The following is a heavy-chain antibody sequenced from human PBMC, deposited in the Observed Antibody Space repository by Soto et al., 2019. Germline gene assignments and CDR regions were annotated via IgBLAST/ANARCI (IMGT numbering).Heavy chain of an antibody. Sequence: ASGKVSCKASGYTFTSSAMNWVRQAPGQGLEWMGWINTNTGNPTYAQGFTGRFVFSLDTSVSTAYLQICSLKAEDTAVYYCARVWPFSCWGYNTYQFDYWSQGTLDIVSS. CDR3: ARVWPFSCWGYNTYQFDY. D-gene: IGHD1-1*01. CDR1: GYTFTSSA. J-gene: IGHJ4*02. CDR2: INTNTGNP. V-gene: IGHV7-4-1*01.